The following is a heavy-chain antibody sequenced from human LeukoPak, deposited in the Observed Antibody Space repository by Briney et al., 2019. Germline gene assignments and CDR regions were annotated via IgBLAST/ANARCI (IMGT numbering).Heavy chain of an antibody. V-gene: IGHV3-7*03. CDR3: ARDTGSSGTYYFDY. Sequence: GGSLRLSCAASGFTFSSYWMSWVRQAPGKGLEWVANIKQDGSEKYYVDSVKGRFTISRDNSKNSLYLQMNSLRTEDTALYYCARDTGSSGTYYFDYWGQGTLVTVSS. CDR2: IKQDGSEK. J-gene: IGHJ4*02. D-gene: IGHD6-19*01. CDR1: GFTFSSYW.